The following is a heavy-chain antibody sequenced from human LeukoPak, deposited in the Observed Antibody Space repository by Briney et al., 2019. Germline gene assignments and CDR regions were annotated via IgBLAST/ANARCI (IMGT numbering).Heavy chain of an antibody. J-gene: IGHJ5*01. CDR1: GFTFSTSW. V-gene: IGHV3-23*01. CDR3: AKDRHAPGRYCSSTSCFPFDS. D-gene: IGHD2-2*01. Sequence: GGSLRLSCAASGFTFSTSWMSWVRQAPGKGLEWVSGICGSGGSTYYADSVKGRFTISRDNTKNTLYLQMNSLRAEDTAVYYCAKDRHAPGRYCSSTSCFPFDSWGQGTLVTVSS. CDR2: ICGSGGST.